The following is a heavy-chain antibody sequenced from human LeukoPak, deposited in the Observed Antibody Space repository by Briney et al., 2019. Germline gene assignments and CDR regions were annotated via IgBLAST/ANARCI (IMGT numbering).Heavy chain of an antibody. CDR2: INPSGGST. CDR1: GYTLTELS. CDR3: ARRGLAAGAAPYYYYYMDV. J-gene: IGHJ6*03. D-gene: IGHD3/OR15-3a*01. Sequence: ASVKVSCKVSGYTLTELSMHWVRQAPGQGLEWMGIINPSGGSTSYAQKFQGRVTMTRDTSTSTVYMELSSLRSEDTAVYYCARRGLAAGAAPYYYYYMDVWGKGTTVTISS. V-gene: IGHV1-46*01.